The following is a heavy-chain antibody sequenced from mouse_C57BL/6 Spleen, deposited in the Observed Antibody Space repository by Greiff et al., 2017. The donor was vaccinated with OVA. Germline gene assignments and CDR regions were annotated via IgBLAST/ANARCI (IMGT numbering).Heavy chain of an antibody. CDR2: INYDGSST. D-gene: IGHD4-1*02. Sequence: EVHLVESEGGLVQPGSSMKLSCTASGFTFSDYYMAWVRQVPEKGLEWVANINYDGSSTYYLDSLKSRFIISRDNAKNILYLQMSSLKSEDTATYYCARDNWDGGFAYWGQGTLVTVSA. J-gene: IGHJ3*01. CDR1: GFTFSDYY. CDR3: ARDNWDGGFAY. V-gene: IGHV5-16*01.